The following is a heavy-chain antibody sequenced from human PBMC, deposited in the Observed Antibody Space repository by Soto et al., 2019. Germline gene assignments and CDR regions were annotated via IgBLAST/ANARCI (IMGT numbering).Heavy chain of an antibody. CDR1: GFTFSSYS. D-gene: IGHD6-13*01. V-gene: IGHV3-48*01. CDR3: ARHPERIAQIGWFDP. CDR2: ISSSSSTI. Sequence: PGGSLRLACAASGFTFSSYSMNWVRQAPGKGLEWVSYISSSSSTIYYADSVKGRFTISRDNAKNSLYLQMNSLRAEDTAVYYCARHPERIAQIGWFDPWGQGPLGTVS. J-gene: IGHJ5*02.